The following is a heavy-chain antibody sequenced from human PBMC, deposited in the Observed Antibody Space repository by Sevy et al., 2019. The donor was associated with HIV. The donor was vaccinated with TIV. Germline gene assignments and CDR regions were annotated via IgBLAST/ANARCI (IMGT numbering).Heavy chain of an antibody. CDR2: TKQDGSEK. J-gene: IGHJ6*02. V-gene: IGHV3-7*01. CDR1: EFTFSSYW. D-gene: IGHD1-26*01. Sequence: GGSLRLSCAASEFTFSSYWMSWVRQAPGKGLEWVANTKQDGSEKYYVVSVKGRFTISRDNAKNSLYLQMKSLRAEDTAVYYCARSGGSYDYGMDVWGQGTTVTVSS. CDR3: ARSGGSYDYGMDV.